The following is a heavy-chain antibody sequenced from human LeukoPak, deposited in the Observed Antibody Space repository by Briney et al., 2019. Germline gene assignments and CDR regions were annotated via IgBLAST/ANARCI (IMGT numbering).Heavy chain of an antibody. CDR2: INHSGST. J-gene: IGHJ5*02. V-gene: IGHV4-34*01. Sequence: SETLSLTCAVYGGSFSGYYWSWIRQPPGKGLEWIGEINHSGSTNYNPSLKSRVTISEDTSKNQFSLKLSSVTAADTAVYYCARRLLPTVTRAWFDPWGQGTLVTVSS. D-gene: IGHD4-17*01. CDR1: GGSFSGYY. CDR3: ARRLLPTVTRAWFDP.